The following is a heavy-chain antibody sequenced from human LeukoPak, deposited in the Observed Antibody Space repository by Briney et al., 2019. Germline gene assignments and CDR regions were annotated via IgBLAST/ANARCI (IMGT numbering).Heavy chain of an antibody. Sequence: GGSLRLSCAASGFTVSSSYMSWVRQAPGKGLEWVSVIHSGGNTYYADSVKGRFTISRDSSKTILYLQMNSLRAEDAAVYFCAKGSAAGRPYYFDYWGQGTLVTVSS. CDR2: IHSGGNT. CDR1: GFTVSSSY. J-gene: IGHJ4*02. CDR3: AKGSAAGRPYYFDY. D-gene: IGHD6-25*01. V-gene: IGHV3-53*01.